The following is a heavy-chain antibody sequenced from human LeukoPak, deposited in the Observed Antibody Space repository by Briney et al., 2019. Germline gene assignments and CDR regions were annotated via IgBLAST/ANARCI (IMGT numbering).Heavy chain of an antibody. Sequence: ASVKVSCKASGYTFTGYYMHWVRQAPGQGIEWMGWINPNSGGTNYAQKFQGRVTMTRDTSISTAYMELSRLRSDDTAVYYCARAWGYCSSTSCSRNNWFDPWGQGTLVTVSS. CDR2: INPNSGGT. J-gene: IGHJ5*02. V-gene: IGHV1-2*02. D-gene: IGHD2-2*01. CDR1: GYTFTGYY. CDR3: ARAWGYCSSTSCSRNNWFDP.